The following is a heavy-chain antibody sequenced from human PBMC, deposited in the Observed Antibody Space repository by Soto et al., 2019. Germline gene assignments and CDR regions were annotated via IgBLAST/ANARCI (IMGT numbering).Heavy chain of an antibody. CDR1: GGSISSSSYY. D-gene: IGHD6-25*01. V-gene: IGHV4-39*02. Sequence: QLQLQESSPGLVKPSETLSLTCTVSGGSISSSSYYWGWIRQPPGKGLEWIGSIYYSGSTFYSPSLRSRVTISVDTSKNQFSLXVSSVTAADTAVYYCAREYSSAPDYWGQGTLVTVSS. CDR2: IYYSGST. CDR3: AREYSSAPDY. J-gene: IGHJ4*02.